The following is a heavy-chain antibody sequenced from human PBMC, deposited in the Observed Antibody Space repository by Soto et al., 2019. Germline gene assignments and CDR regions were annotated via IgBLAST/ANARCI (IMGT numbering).Heavy chain of an antibody. D-gene: IGHD2-2*01. CDR2: IWYDGSNK. Sequence: QGKGLEWVAVIWYDGSNKYYADSVKGRFTISRDNSKNTLYLQMNSLRAEDTAVYYCARXRGGGCSPSCYYYGMDVSAQPLTVTLYS. J-gene: IGHJ6*02. V-gene: IGHV3-33*01. CDR3: ARXRGGGCSPSCYYYGMDV.